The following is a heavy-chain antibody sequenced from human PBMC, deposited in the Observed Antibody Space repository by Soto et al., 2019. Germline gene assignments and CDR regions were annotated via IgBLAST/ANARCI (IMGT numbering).Heavy chain of an antibody. J-gene: IGHJ4*02. D-gene: IGHD2-8*02. CDR3: AGPGGYFDY. CDR1: GGSISSGGYS. V-gene: IGHV4-30-2*01. Sequence: SETLSLTCAVSGGSISSGGYSWSWIRQPPGKGLEWIGYIYHSGSTYYNPSLKSRVTISVDRSKNQFSLKLSSVTAADTAVYYCAGPGGYFDYWGQGTLVTVSS. CDR2: IYHSGST.